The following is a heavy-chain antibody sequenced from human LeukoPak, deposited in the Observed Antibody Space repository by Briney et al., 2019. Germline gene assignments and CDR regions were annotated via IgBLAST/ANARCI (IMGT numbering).Heavy chain of an antibody. D-gene: IGHD6-6*01. J-gene: IGHJ4*02. CDR1: GFTFSSYE. CDR3: ARAGTKQLVLGFDF. V-gene: IGHV3-48*03. CDR2: ISSSGSTI. Sequence: GGSLRLSCAASGFTFSSYEMNWVRQAPGKGLEWVSYISSSGSTIYYADSVKGRFTISRDNAKNSLYLQMNSLRAEDTAVYYCARAGTKQLVLGFDFWCQGTLVTVSS.